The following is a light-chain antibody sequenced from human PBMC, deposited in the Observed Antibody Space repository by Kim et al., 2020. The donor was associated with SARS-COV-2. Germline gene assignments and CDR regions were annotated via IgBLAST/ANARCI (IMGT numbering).Light chain of an antibody. V-gene: IGLV2-14*04. J-gene: IGLJ3*02. Sequence: GQSITLPCTGTSSDVGGFTYLSWYQQHPGKAPKLMIYDVTKRPSGISTRFSGSKSGNTASLTISGLQAEDEADYYCSSYTSSDTWLFGGGTQLTVL. CDR3: SSYTSSDTWL. CDR2: DVT. CDR1: SSDVGGFTY.